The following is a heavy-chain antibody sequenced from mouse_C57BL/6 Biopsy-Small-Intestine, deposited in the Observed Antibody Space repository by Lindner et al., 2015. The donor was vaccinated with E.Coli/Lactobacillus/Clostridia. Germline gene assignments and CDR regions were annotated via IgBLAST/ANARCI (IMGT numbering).Heavy chain of an antibody. J-gene: IGHJ4*01. CDR1: GFTFSDYG. V-gene: IGHV5-17*01. Sequence: VQLQESGGGLVKPGGSLKLSCAASGFTFSDYGMHWVRQAPEKGLEWVAYISSGSSTIYYADTVKGRFTISRDNAKNTLFLQMTSLRSEDTAMCYCARRGKDHYAMDYWGQGTSVTVSS. CDR2: ISSGSSTI. CDR3: ARRGKDHYAMDY.